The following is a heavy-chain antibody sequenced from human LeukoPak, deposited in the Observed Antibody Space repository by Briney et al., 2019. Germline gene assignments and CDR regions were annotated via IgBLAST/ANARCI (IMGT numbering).Heavy chain of an antibody. CDR2: IYSGGST. CDR3: ARESTVVSRYFDL. CDR1: GFTFSGNY. D-gene: IGHD4-23*01. V-gene: IGHV3-53*01. Sequence: GGSLRLSCAASGFTFSGNYLSWVRQAPGKGLEWVSVIYSGGSTDYADSVKGRFTISRDNSKNTLYLQMNALRAEDTAVYFCARESTVVSRYFDLWGRGTLVTVSS. J-gene: IGHJ2*01.